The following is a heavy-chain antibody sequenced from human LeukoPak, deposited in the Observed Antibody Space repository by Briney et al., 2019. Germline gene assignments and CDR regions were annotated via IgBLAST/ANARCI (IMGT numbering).Heavy chain of an antibody. CDR1: GGSISSVGYY. CDR3: AGIGFYCTNGVCCTDDAFDI. J-gene: IGHJ3*02. D-gene: IGHD2-8*01. Sequence: SETLSLTCTVSGGSISSVGYYGIGIREHPGEGLEGIGYIYYSGSTYYHPSLKSRVTISVATSKNQFSLKLSSVTAADTAVYYCAGIGFYCTNGVCCTDDAFDIWGQGTMVTVSS. CDR2: IYYSGST. V-gene: IGHV4-31*03.